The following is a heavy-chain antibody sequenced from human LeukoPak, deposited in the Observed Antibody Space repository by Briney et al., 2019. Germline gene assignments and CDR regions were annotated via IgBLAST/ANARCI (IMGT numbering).Heavy chain of an antibody. CDR1: GGSISSTNYY. CDR2: IYYSGST. J-gene: IGHJ4*02. D-gene: IGHD3-22*01. Sequence: KSSETLSLTCTVSGGSISSTNYYWGWIRQPPGKGLEWIGSIYYSGSTNYNPSLKSRVTISVDTSKNQFSLKLSSVTAADTAVYYCARDEGYDSSGSYFDYWGQGTLVTVSS. CDR3: ARDEGYDSSGSYFDY. V-gene: IGHV4-39*07.